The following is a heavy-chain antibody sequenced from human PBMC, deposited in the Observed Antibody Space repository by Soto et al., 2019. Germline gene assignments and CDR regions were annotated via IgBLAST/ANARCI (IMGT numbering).Heavy chain of an antibody. J-gene: IGHJ6*02. CDR2: INPNSGGT. Sequence: ASVKVSCKASGYTFTGYYMHWVRQAPGQGLEWMGWINPNSGGTNYAQKFQGWVTMTRDTSISTAYMELSRLRSDDTAVYYCARDRAEYSSSGYYYYGMDVWGQGTTVTVSS. CDR3: ARDRAEYSSSGYYYYGMDV. CDR1: GYTFTGYY. D-gene: IGHD6-6*01. V-gene: IGHV1-2*04.